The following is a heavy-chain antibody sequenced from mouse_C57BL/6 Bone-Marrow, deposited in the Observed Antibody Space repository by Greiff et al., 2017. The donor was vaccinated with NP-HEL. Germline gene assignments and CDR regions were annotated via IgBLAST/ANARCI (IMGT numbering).Heavy chain of an antibody. CDR3: ARLTLIYPMDY. J-gene: IGHJ4*01. V-gene: IGHV1-64*01. Sequence: VKLQQPGAELVKPGASVKLSCKASGYTFTSYWMHWVKQRPGQGLEWIGMIHPNSGSTNYNEKFKSKATLTVDKSSSTAYMQLSSLTSEDSAVYYCARLTLIYPMDYWGQGTSVTVSS. CDR2: IHPNSGST. CDR1: GYTFTSYW. D-gene: IGHD2-1*01.